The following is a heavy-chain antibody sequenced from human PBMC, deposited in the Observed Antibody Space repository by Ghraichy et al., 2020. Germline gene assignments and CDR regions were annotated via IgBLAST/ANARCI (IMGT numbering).Heavy chain of an antibody. CDR3: ARTPHYDILTGLGYAFDI. J-gene: IGHJ3*02. CDR1: GFTFSSYS. D-gene: IGHD3-9*01. V-gene: IGHV3-48*01. CDR2: ISSSSSTI. Sequence: GGSLRLSCAASGFTFSSYSMNWVRQAPGKGLEWVSYISSSSSTIYYADSVKGRFTISRDNAKNSLYLQMNSLRAEDTAVYYCARTPHYDILTGLGYAFDIWGQGTMVTVSS.